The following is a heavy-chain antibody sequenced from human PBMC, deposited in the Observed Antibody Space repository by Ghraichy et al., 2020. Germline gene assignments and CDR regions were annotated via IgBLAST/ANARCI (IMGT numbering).Heavy chain of an antibody. CDR2: ISGSGGST. D-gene: IGHD4-17*01. V-gene: IGHV3-23*01. CDR3: AKEAVYYYGMDV. J-gene: IGHJ6*02. CDR1: GFTFSSYA. Sequence: GESLNISCAASGFTFSSYAMSWVRQAPGKGLEWVSAISGSGGSTYYADSVKGRFTISRDNSKNTLYLQMNSLRAEDTAVYYCAKEAVYYYGMDVWGQGTTVTVSS.